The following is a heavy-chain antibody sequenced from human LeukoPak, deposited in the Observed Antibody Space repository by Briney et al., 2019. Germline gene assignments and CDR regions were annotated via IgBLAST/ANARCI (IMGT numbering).Heavy chain of an antibody. D-gene: IGHD3-22*01. CDR3: ARGGHYYDSSGYYHGAFDI. CDR1: GDTFTNYY. V-gene: IGHV1-46*01. Sequence: ASVKVSCKASGDTFTNYYIHWVRQAPGQGLEWMGIINPSGSSTSYAQKFQGRVTMTRDTSTSTVNMELSNLRSEDTAVYYCARGGHYYDSSGYYHGAFDIWGQGTMVTVSS. J-gene: IGHJ3*02. CDR2: INPSGSST.